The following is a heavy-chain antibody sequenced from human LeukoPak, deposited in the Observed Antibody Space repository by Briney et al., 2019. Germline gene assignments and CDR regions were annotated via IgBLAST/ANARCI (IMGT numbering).Heavy chain of an antibody. J-gene: IGHJ4*02. V-gene: IGHV4-38-2*01. CDR3: ARGTTVVTPGGY. CDR1: GYSISSGYY. D-gene: IGHD4-23*01. Sequence: PSETLSLTCAVSGYSISSGYYWGWIRQPPGKGLEWIGSIYHSGSTYYNPSLKSRDTISVDTSKNQFSLKLSSVTAADTAVYYCARGTTVVTPGGYWGQGTLATVSS. CDR2: IYHSGST.